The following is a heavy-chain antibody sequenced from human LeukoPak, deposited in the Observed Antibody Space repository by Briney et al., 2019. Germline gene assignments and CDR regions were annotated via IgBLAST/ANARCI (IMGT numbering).Heavy chain of an antibody. V-gene: IGHV3-23*01. CDR1: GFTFSSYG. J-gene: IGHJ6*03. D-gene: IGHD3-16*01. CDR2: IIDNGYIT. CDR3: AKLGGQEVHNYYVAV. Sequence: GGSLRLSCAASGFTFSSYGLSWVRQAPGKGLEWVSGIIDNGYITYYANSVRGRFTISRDNSKNTLFLQMNSLRAEDTAVYYCAKLGGQEVHNYYVAVWGKGTTVAVSS.